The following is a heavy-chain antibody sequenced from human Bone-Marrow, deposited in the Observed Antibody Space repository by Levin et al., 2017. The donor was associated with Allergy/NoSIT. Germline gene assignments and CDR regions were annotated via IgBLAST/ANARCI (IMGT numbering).Heavy chain of an antibody. CDR3: ARGRSGWYAAGREYFQH. J-gene: IGHJ1*01. Sequence: KSSETLSLTCAVYGGSFSGYYWSWIRQPPGKGLEWIGEINHSGSTNYNPSLKSRVTISVDTSKNQFSLKLSSVTAADTAVYYCARGRSGWYAAGREYFQHWGQGTLVTVSS. CDR2: INHSGST. D-gene: IGHD6-19*01. CDR1: GGSFSGYY. V-gene: IGHV4-34*01.